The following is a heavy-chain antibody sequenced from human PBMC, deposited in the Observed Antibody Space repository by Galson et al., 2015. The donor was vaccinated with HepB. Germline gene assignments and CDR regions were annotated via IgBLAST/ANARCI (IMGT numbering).Heavy chain of an antibody. CDR2: TYYRSRWYN. V-gene: IGHV6-1*01. Sequence: CAISGDSVSSNSAAWNWIRQSPSRGLEWLGRTYYRSRWYNDYAVSVKSRITINPDTSKNQFSLQLNSVTPEDTAVYYCARDRWSLWFLEGFDYWGQGTLVTVSS. D-gene: IGHD3-10*01. CDR3: ARDRWSLWFLEGFDY. CDR1: GDSVSSNSAA. J-gene: IGHJ4*02.